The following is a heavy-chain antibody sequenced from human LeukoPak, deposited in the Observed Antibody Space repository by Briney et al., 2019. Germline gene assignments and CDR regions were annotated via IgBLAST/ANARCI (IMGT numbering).Heavy chain of an antibody. CDR3: ARDLIHRSGEADY. CDR1: GFTFSDFY. CDR2: ISSSGSST. Sequence: GPLRLSCAASGFTFSDFYMSWIRQAPGKGLEWISYISSSGSSTNYADSVKGRFTISRDNAKNSLYLQMNNLRAEDTAVYYCARDLIHRSGEADYWGQGTLVTVSS. D-gene: IGHD3-22*01. V-gene: IGHV3-11*05. J-gene: IGHJ4*02.